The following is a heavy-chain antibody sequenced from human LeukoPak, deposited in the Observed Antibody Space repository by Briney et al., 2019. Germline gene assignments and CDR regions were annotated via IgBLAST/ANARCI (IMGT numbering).Heavy chain of an antibody. CDR2: MNPNSGNT. CDR3: ARDRGYYGMDL. CDR1: GYTFTSYD. J-gene: IGHJ6*02. V-gene: IGHV1-8*01. Sequence: ASVKVSCKASGYTFTSYDINLVRQATGQGLEWMGWMNPNSGNTGYAQKFQGRVTMTRNTSLSTAYMELRSLRSEDTAVYYCARDRGYYGMDLWGRGTKVTVSS.